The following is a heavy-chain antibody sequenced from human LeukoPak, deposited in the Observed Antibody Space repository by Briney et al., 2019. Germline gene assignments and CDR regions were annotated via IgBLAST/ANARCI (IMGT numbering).Heavy chain of an antibody. Sequence: GGSLRLSCAASGFTFSNFGMSWVRQAPGRGLEWVSGISGGGDTTYYAESVKGRFTISRDNSKNTLFLQMNSLSAEDTAVYYCAKTNGYYDYWGQGTLVTVSS. CDR2: ISGGGDTT. J-gene: IGHJ4*02. V-gene: IGHV3-23*01. CDR1: GFTFSNFG. D-gene: IGHD3-22*01. CDR3: AKTNGYYDY.